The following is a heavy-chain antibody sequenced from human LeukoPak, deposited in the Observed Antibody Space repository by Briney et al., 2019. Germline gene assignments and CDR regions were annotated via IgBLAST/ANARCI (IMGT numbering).Heavy chain of an antibody. D-gene: IGHD3-16*02. CDR2: FDPEDGET. J-gene: IGHJ4*02. V-gene: IGHV1-24*01. CDR3: ATVAAFGGVIAMYYFDY. Sequence: GASVKVSCKVSGYTLTELSMHWVRQAPGKGLEWMGGFDPEDGETIYAQKFQGRVTMTEDTSTDTAYMELSSLRSEDTAVYYCATVAAFGGVIAMYYFDYWGQGTLVRVSS. CDR1: GYTLTELS.